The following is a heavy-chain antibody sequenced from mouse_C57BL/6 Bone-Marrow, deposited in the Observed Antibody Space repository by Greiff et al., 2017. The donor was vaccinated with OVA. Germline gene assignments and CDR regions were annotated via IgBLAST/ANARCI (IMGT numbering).Heavy chain of an antibody. CDR1: GYTFTSYW. CDR2: IDPSDSYT. D-gene: IGHD2-4*01. J-gene: IGHJ1*03. V-gene: IGHV1-50*01. Sequence: VQLQQPGAELVKPGASVKLSCKASGYTFTSYWMQWVKQRPGQGLEWIGEIDPSDSYTNYNQKFKGKATLTVDTSSSTAYMQLSSLTSEDSAVYYCAREDDYDGYWYFDVWGTGTTVTVSS. CDR3: AREDDYDGYWYFDV.